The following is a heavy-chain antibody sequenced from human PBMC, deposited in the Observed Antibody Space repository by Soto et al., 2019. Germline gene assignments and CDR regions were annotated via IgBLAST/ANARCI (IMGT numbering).Heavy chain of an antibody. J-gene: IGHJ2*01. CDR3: ARGGPDCSGGSCLTWYFDL. D-gene: IGHD2-15*01. V-gene: IGHV1-18*01. CDR1: GYTFKSYG. CDR2: INAYNGNT. Sequence: GASVKVSCKASGYTFKSYGISWVRQAPGQGLEWMGWINAYNGNTKYAQKLQGRVTMTTDTSTSTAYMELRSLRSDDTAVYYCARGGPDCSGGSCLTWYFDLWGRGTLVTVSS.